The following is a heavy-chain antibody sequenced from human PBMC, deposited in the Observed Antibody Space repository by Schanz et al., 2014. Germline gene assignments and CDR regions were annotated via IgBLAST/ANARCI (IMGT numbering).Heavy chain of an antibody. J-gene: IGHJ4*02. D-gene: IGHD4-17*01. CDR3: ARGYGDSPTDF. CDR1: GYTLSAYS. CDR2: VNPSVRGT. Sequence: QVQLVQSGAEVKKPGASVKVSCKASGYTLSAYSLHWVRQAPGQGLEWMGIVNPSVRGTHFAREFQGRVTVTSDTSRSTAYMELSSLRSEDTAVYYCARGYGDSPTDFWGQGTLXTVSS. V-gene: IGHV1-46*01.